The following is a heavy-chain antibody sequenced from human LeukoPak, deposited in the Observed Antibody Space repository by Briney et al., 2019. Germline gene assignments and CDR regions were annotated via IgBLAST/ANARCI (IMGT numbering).Heavy chain of an antibody. D-gene: IGHD6-6*01. J-gene: IGHJ4*02. CDR2: ISSSGRTI. CDR3: ARGGAARPDF. V-gene: IGHV3-48*01. CDR1: GFTFSSYN. Sequence: GGSLRLSCAASGFTFSSYNMNWVRQAPGKGLEWISYISSSGRTIYYGDSVKGRFTISRDNAKNSLHLQMNSLRVEDTAVYYCARGGAARPDFWGQGTLVTVSS.